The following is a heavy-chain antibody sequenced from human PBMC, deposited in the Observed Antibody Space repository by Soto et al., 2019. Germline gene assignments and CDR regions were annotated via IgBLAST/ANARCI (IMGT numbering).Heavy chain of an antibody. J-gene: IGHJ5*02. CDR2: INSDGSST. Sequence: EVQLMESGAGLVQPGGSLRLSCAASGFTFRSYWMPWVRQAPGKGLVWVSRINSDGSSTNYADSVKGRFTISRDNAKNTLYLQMNSLGAEDTAVYYWARARVAATGNGCDPWGQGTLVAVST. D-gene: IGHD6-13*01. CDR1: GFTFRSYW. V-gene: IGHV3-74*01. CDR3: ARARVAATGNGCDP.